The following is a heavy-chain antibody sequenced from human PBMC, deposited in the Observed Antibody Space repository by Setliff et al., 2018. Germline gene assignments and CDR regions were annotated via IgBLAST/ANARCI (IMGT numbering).Heavy chain of an antibody. J-gene: IGHJ3*02. CDR1: GFTFSRFA. D-gene: IGHD2-21*02. V-gene: IGHV3-64D*09. CDR2: ISSTGIPI. CDR3: VKDPSVYGADSGSI. Sequence: SLRLSCSASGFTFSRFAMHWVRQAPGKGLESVSAISSTGIPIYYADSVKARFRISRDDAKNTLFLQMTSLRADDTAVYYCVKDPSVYGADSGSIWGQGTMVTVSS.